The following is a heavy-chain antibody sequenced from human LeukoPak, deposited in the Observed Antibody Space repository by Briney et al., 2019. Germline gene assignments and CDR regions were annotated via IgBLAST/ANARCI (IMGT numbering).Heavy chain of an antibody. D-gene: IGHD3-3*01. V-gene: IGHV3-30-3*01. CDR1: GFTFSSYA. Sequence: PGGSLRLSCAASGFTFSSYAMHWVRQAPGKGLEWVAVISYDGSNKYYADSVKGRFTISRDNSKNTLYLQMSSLRAEDTAVYYCARIGTYYDFWSGSTDYWGQGTLVTVSS. CDR3: ARIGTYYDFWSGSTDY. J-gene: IGHJ4*02. CDR2: ISYDGSNK.